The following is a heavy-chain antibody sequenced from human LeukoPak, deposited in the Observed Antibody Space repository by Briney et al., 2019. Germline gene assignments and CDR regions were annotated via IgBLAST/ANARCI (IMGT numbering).Heavy chain of an antibody. CDR1: GFTLSDYY. Sequence: GGSLRLSCAASGFTLSDYYMSWIRQAPGKGLEWVSYISSSGSTIYYADSVKGRFTISRDNAKNSLYLQMNSLRAEDTAVYYCARGVDIVVVPAANLGDWFDPWGQGTLVTVSS. J-gene: IGHJ5*02. CDR2: ISSSGSTI. V-gene: IGHV3-11*01. CDR3: ARGVDIVVVPAANLGDWFDP. D-gene: IGHD2-2*03.